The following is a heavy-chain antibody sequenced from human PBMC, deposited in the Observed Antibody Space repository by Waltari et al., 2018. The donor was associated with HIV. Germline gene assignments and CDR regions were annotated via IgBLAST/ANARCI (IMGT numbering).Heavy chain of an antibody. V-gene: IGHV3-74*01. D-gene: IGHD3-16*01. Sequence: EVQLVESGGDLVQPGGSLRLSCAASGFNFRSYWMYWIRQIPGKGLVWVSHISTDGSDTSYLESVKGRFTISRDNAKNTLYLQMNSLRVEDTAIYYCTRDLSTYGHEFDYWGQGTLVTVAS. CDR1: GFNFRSYW. CDR2: ISTDGSDT. CDR3: TRDLSTYGHEFDY. J-gene: IGHJ4*02.